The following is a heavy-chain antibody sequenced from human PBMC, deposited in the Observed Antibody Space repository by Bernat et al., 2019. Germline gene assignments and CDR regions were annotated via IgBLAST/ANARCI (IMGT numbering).Heavy chain of an antibody. J-gene: IGHJ4*02. D-gene: IGHD4-23*01. CDR1: GGSFSGYY. CDR3: ARRPRWPQYCFDY. V-gene: IGHV4-34*01. CDR2: INHSGST. Sequence: QVQLQQWGAGLLKPSETLSLTCAVYGGSFSGYYWSWIRQPPGKGLEWIGEINHSGSTNYNPSLKSRVTISVDTSKNQFSLKLSSVTAADTAVYYCARRPRWPQYCFDYWGQGTLVTVSS.